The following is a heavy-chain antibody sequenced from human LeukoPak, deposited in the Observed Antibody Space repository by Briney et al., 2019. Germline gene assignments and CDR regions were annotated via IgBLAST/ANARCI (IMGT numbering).Heavy chain of an antibody. D-gene: IGHD3-22*01. CDR3: ARDEFEYYDSSGYHAFDI. J-gene: IGHJ3*02. V-gene: IGHV1-69*04. Sequence: SVNVSCKASGGTFSSYAISWVRQAPGQGLEWMGRIIPILGIANYAQKFQGRVTITADKATSTAYMELSSLRSEDTAVYYCARDEFEYYDSSGYHAFDIWGQGTMVTVSS. CDR1: GGTFSSYA. CDR2: IIPILGIA.